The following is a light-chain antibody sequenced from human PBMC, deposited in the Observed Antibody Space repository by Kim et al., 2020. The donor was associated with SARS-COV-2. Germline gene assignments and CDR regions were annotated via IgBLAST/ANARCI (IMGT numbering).Light chain of an antibody. V-gene: IGLV2-11*03. CDR2: DVT. J-gene: IGLJ3*02. CDR3: CSYAGNYSLV. CDR1: SSDVGGYNY. Sequence: GQSVHISSAVASSDVGGYNYVSWYQQYPGKAPKLIIYDVTLRPSGVPDRFSGSKSGNTASLTISGLQAEDEADYHCCSYAGNYSLVFGGGTQLTVL.